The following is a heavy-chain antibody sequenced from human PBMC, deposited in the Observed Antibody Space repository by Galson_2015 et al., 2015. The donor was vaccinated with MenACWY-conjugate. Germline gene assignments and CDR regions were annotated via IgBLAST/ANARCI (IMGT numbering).Heavy chain of an antibody. CDR2: ISSSSSTI. CDR3: ARITGIAAGGTGGWLAP. J-gene: IGHJ5*02. CDR1: GFTFSSYS. V-gene: IGHV3-48*02. D-gene: IGHD6-13*01. Sequence: SLRLSCAASGFTFSSYSMNWVRQAPGKGLEWVSYISSSSSTIYYADSVKGRFTISRDNAKNSLYLQMNSLRDEDTAVYYCARITGIAAGGTGGWLAPWGQGTLLTVSA.